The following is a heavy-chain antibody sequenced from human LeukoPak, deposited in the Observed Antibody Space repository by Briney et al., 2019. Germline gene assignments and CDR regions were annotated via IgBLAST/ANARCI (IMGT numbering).Heavy chain of an antibody. V-gene: IGHV4-34*01. CDR3: ARHEYGSGSYYIR. CDR2: INHSGST. J-gene: IGHJ4*02. CDR1: GGSFSGYY. Sequence: SETLSLTCAVYGGSFSGYYWSWIRQPPGKGLEWIGEINHSGSTNYNPSLKSRVTISVDTSKNQFSLKLSSVTAADTAVYYCARHEYGSGSYYIRWGQGTLITVSS. D-gene: IGHD3-10*01.